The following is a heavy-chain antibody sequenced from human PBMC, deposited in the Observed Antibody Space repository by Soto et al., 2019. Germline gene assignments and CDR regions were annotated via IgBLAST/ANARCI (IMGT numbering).Heavy chain of an antibody. Sequence: GGSLRLSCAASGLTFSSYWMHWVRQAPGKGLVWVSRINSDGSSTSYADSVKGRFTISRDNAKNTLYLQMNSLRAEDTAVYYCARAPRPFITRPPTSWSHPSGPGTLVTLSS. CDR3: ARAPRPFITRPPTSWSHP. V-gene: IGHV3-74*01. CDR2: INSDGSST. CDR1: GLTFSSYW. J-gene: IGHJ5*02. D-gene: IGHD1-20*01.